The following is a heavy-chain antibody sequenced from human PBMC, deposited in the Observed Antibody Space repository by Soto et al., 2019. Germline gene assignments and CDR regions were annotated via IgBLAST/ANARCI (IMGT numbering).Heavy chain of an antibody. D-gene: IGHD2-2*01. J-gene: IGHJ3*02. CDR2: IYPGDSDT. V-gene: IGHV5-51*01. CDR1: GYSFTSYW. Sequence: GESLKISFKGSGYSFTSYWIGWVRQMPGKGLEWMGIIYPGDSDTRYSPSFQGQVTISADKSISTAYLQWSSLKASDTAMYYCARARYCSSTSCYAFDIWGQGTMVTVSS. CDR3: ARARYCSSTSCYAFDI.